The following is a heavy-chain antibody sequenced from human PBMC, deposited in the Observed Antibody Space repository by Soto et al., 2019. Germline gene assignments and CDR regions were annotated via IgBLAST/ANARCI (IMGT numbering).Heavy chain of an antibody. CDR1: GGSISSGDYY. D-gene: IGHD5-18*01. CDR2: IYYSGST. Sequence: QVQLQESGPGLVKPSQTLSLTCTVSGGSISSGDYYWSWIRQPPGKGLEWIGYIYYSGSTYYNPSLNRRVTISVDTAKNLSSLTLSSVIASDTAVYFCASDSYGYIVYDYWGQGALVTVSS. J-gene: IGHJ4*02. V-gene: IGHV4-30-4*01. CDR3: ASDSYGYIVYDY.